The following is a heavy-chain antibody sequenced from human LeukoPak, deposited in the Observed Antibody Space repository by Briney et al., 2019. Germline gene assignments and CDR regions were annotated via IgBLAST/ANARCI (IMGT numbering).Heavy chain of an antibody. CDR3: ARFKSFDY. CDR1: GFTFSSYA. Sequence: GGSLRLSCAASGFTFSSYAMHWVRQAPGKGLEWVAVISYDGSNKYYADSVKGRFTISRDNSKNTLYLQMNSLRAEDTAVYYCARFKSFDYWGQGTLVTVSS. J-gene: IGHJ4*02. V-gene: IGHV3-30*01. CDR2: ISYDGSNK.